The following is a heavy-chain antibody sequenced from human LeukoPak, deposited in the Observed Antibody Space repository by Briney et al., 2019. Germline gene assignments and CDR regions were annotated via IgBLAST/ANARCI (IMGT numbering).Heavy chain of an antibody. V-gene: IGHV1-8*01. D-gene: IGHD6-19*01. CDR3: ATRLAVADFDY. CDR2: MNPNSVNT. Sequence: ASVKVSCKASGHTFTSYDINWVRQATGQGLEWMGWMNPNSVNTGYAQKFQGRVTMTRKTSISTAYMELSSLRSEDMAVYYCATRLAVADFDYWGQGTLVTVSS. CDR1: GHTFTSYD. J-gene: IGHJ4*02.